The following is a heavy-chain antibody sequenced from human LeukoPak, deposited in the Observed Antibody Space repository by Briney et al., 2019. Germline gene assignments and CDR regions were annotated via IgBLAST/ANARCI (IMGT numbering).Heavy chain of an antibody. CDR1: GGSISSYY. J-gene: IGHJ5*02. Sequence: SETLSLTCTVSGGSISSYYWSWIRQPPGKGLEWMGYIYYSGSTNYNPSLKSRVTISVDTSKNQFSLKLSSVTAADTAVYYCARGPDTAMVWFWFDPWGQGTLVTVSS. CDR2: IYYSGST. D-gene: IGHD5-18*01. CDR3: ARGPDTAMVWFWFDP. V-gene: IGHV4-59*01.